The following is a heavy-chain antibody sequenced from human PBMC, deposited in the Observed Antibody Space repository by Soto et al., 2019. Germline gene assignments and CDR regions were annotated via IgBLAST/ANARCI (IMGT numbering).Heavy chain of an antibody. CDR3: ASGRIEWSIPNYYYYGMDV. CDR1: GGSFSSYA. Sequence: SVKVSCKASGGSFSSYAISWVRQAPGQGLEWMGGIIPIFGTANYAQEFQGRVTITADESTSTAYMELSSLRSEDTAVYYCASGRIEWSIPNYYYYGMDVWGQGTTVTVSS. CDR2: IIPIFGTA. D-gene: IGHD3-3*01. J-gene: IGHJ6*02. V-gene: IGHV1-69*13.